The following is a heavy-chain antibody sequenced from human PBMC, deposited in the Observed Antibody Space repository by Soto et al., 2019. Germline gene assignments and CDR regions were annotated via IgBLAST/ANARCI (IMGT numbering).Heavy chain of an antibody. CDR3: AKSQRPVKDAFDI. J-gene: IGHJ3*02. CDR1: GFTFSSYG. V-gene: IGHV3-30*18. Sequence: QVQLVESGGGVVQPGRSLRLSCAASGFTFSSYGMHWVRQAPGKGLEWVAVISYDGSNKYYADSVKGRFTISRDNSKNTLYLQMNSLRAEDTAVYYCAKSQRPVKDAFDIWGQGTMVTVSS. CDR2: ISYDGSNK.